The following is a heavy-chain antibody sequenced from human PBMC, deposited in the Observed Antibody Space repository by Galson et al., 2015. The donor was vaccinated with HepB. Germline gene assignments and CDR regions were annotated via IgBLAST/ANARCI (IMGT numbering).Heavy chain of an antibody. Sequence: SLRLSCAASRFTFSSYGMHWVRQAPGKGLEWVAVIWYDGSNKYYADSVKGRFTISRDNSKNTLYLQMNSLRAEDTAVYYCARGAYYDSSGYYYEAWYFDLWGRGTLVTVSS. D-gene: IGHD3-22*01. V-gene: IGHV3-33*01. CDR1: RFTFSSYG. CDR3: ARGAYYDSSGYYYEAWYFDL. CDR2: IWYDGSNK. J-gene: IGHJ2*01.